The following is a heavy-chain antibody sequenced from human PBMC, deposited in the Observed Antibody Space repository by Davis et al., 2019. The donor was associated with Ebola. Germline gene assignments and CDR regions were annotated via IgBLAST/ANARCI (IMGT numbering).Heavy chain of an antibody. CDR1: GFTFSSYG. V-gene: IGHV3-30*02. Sequence: GESLKISCAASGFTFSSYGMHWVRQAPGKGLEWVAFIRYDGSNKYYADSVKGRFTISRDNSMHTLHLQMNSLRAEDTAVYYCAKVSSYHFDYWGQGALVTVSS. J-gene: IGHJ4*02. CDR3: AKVSSYHFDY. D-gene: IGHD5-18*01. CDR2: IRYDGSNK.